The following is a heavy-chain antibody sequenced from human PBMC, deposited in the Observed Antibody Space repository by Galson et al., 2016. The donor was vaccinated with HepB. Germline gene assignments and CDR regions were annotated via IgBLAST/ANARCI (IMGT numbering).Heavy chain of an antibody. CDR3: ARDGRDYTGSYYPPFDY. D-gene: IGHD1-26*01. V-gene: IGHV1-18*01. J-gene: IGHJ4*02. Sequence: SVKVSCKASGYAFLSFGITWVRQAPGQRLEWLGWISAHNGKTNYAQKFQGRVTMTTNPSTSTTYMDLRSLISDDTAVYYCARDGRDYTGSYYPPFDYWGQGTLVTVSS. CDR2: ISAHNGKT. CDR1: GYAFLSFG.